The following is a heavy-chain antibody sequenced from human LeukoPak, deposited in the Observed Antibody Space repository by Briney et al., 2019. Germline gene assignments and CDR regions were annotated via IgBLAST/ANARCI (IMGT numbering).Heavy chain of an antibody. CDR2: ILNDGSNT. CDR1: GFTFTDYY. V-gene: IGHV3-30*18. Sequence: GGSLRLSCAASGFTFTDYYMSWLRQAPGKGLEWVAGILNDGSNTDYADSVKGRFTVSRDNSENTLYLQMNSLRDEDTAVYYCAKDKGAALYYHYGLDVWGPGTTVIVSS. CDR3: AKDKGAALYYHYGLDV. D-gene: IGHD3-16*01. J-gene: IGHJ6*02.